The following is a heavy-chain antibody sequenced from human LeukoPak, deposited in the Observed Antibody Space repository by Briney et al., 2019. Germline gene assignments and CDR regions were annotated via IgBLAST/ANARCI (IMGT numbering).Heavy chain of an antibody. CDR1: GGSISSGGYS. CDR2: IYHSGST. CDR3: ARAGYSGYDFGYYYYYGMDV. D-gene: IGHD5-12*01. Sequence: SETLSLTCAVSGGSISSGGYSWSWIRQPPGKGLEWIGYIYHSGSTYYNPSLKSRVTISVDRSKNQFSLKLSSVTAADTAVYYCARAGYSGYDFGYYYYYGMDVWGQGTTVTVSS. J-gene: IGHJ6*02. V-gene: IGHV4-30-2*01.